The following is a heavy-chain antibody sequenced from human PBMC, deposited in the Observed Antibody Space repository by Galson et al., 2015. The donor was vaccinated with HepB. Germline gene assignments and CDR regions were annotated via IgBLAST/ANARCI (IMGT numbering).Heavy chain of an antibody. D-gene: IGHD6-13*01. V-gene: IGHV4-34*01. Sequence: LSLTCAVYGGSFSGYYWSWIRQPPGKGLEWIGEINHSGSTNYNPSLKSRVTISVDTSKNQFSLKLSSVTAADTAVYYCARGERVAAAGTRTVDYWGQGTLVTVSS. CDR3: ARGERVAAAGTRTVDY. J-gene: IGHJ4*02. CDR1: GGSFSGYY. CDR2: INHSGST.